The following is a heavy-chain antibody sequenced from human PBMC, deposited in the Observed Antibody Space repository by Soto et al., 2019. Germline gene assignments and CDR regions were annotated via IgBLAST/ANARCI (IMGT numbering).Heavy chain of an antibody. V-gene: IGHV1-69*13. D-gene: IGHD2-15*01. CDR1: GGTFSSYA. J-gene: IGHJ6*02. CDR3: ASTPKPRVGPATSYCSGGSCYPSALYYYYGMDV. CDR2: IIPIFGTA. Sequence: SVKVSCKASGGTFSSYAISWVRQAPGQGLEWMGGIIPIFGTANYAQKFQGRVTITADESTSTAYMELSSLRSEDTAVYYCASTPKPRVGPATSYCSGGSCYPSALYYYYGMDVWGQGTTVTVSS.